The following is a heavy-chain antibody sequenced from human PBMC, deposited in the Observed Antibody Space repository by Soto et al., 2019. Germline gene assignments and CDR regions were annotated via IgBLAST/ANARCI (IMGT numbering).Heavy chain of an antibody. J-gene: IGHJ4*02. D-gene: IGHD6-13*01. CDR3: AKRPLTAAGFDY. V-gene: IGHV3-23*01. Sequence: EVQLLESGGGLVQPGGSLRLSCAASGFTFSNYAMTWVRQAPGKGLEWVSVITGSGGGTYFVDSVKGRFTISSDNSKNPVYLQMNSLRAEDTAVYYCAKRPLTAAGFDYWGQGTLVTVSS. CDR1: GFTFSNYA. CDR2: ITGSGGGT.